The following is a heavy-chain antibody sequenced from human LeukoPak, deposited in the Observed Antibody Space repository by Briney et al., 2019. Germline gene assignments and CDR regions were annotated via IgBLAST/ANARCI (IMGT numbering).Heavy chain of an antibody. V-gene: IGHV3-30*04. J-gene: IGHJ3*02. CDR3: AVDYGDYIDAFDI. CDR1: GFTFSSYA. CDR2: ISNDGTNE. D-gene: IGHD4-17*01. Sequence: PGGSPRLSCAASGFTFSSYAMHWVRQAPGKGLEWVAVISNDGTNEYYADSMKGRFTISRDNSKNTLYLQMNSLTGGDTAVYYCAVDYGDYIDAFDIWGQGTMVTVSS.